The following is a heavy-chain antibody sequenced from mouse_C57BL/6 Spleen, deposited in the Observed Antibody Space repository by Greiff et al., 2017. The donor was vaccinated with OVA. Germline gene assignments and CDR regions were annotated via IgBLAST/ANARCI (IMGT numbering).Heavy chain of an antibody. V-gene: IGHV1-69*01. J-gene: IGHJ4*01. D-gene: IGHD1-1*01. CDR2: IDPSDSYT. CDR1: GYTFTSYW. CDR3: ARITPVVATDYAMDY. Sequence: QVQLKQSGAELVMPGASVKLSCKASGYTFTSYWMHWVKQRPGQGLEWIGEIDPSDSYTNYNQKFKGKSTLTVDKSSSTAYMQLSSLTSEDSAVYYCARITPVVATDYAMDYWGQGTSVTVSS.